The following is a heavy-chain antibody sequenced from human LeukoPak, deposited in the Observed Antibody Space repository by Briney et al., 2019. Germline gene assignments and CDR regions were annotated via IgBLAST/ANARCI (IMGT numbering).Heavy chain of an antibody. V-gene: IGHV3-30*04. CDR3: ARGGARTGGAFDI. J-gene: IGHJ3*02. CDR1: GFTFSSYA. CDR2: ISYDGSNK. Sequence: GGSLRLSCAASGFTFSSYAMHWVRQAPGKGLEWVAVISYDGSNKYYADSVKGRFIISRDNSKNTLYLQMNSLRAEDTAVYYCARGGARTGGAFDIWGQGTMVTVSS. D-gene: IGHD1-14*01.